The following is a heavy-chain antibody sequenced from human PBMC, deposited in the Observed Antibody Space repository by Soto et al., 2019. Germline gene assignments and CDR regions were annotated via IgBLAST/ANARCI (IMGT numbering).Heavy chain of an antibody. V-gene: IGHV3-33*01. J-gene: IGHJ4*02. CDR2: LWYDGSRE. CDR3: ARVPRFATLYFDY. Sequence: QVQLVESGGGVVQPGRSLRLSCAASGFSVNTHVIHWIRKAPGKGLEWVAVLWYDGSREYYADSVTGRFTISRANSKNMMYRQMDNLSVEDTAVYYCARVPRFATLYFDYWCQGPLATGSS. D-gene: IGHD2-15*01. CDR1: GFSVNTHV.